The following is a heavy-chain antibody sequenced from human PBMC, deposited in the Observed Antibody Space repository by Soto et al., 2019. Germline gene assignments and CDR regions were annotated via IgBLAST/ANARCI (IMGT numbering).Heavy chain of an antibody. CDR3: ARDLISGSYGFDY. D-gene: IGHD1-26*01. CDR1: GGSISSGGYY. Sequence: TLSLTCTVSGGSISSGGYYWSWIRQHPGKGLEWIGYIYYSGSTYYNPSLKSRFTISVDTSKNQFSLKLSSVTAADTAVYYCARDLISGSYGFDYWGQGTLVTVSS. V-gene: IGHV4-31*03. CDR2: IYYSGST. J-gene: IGHJ4*02.